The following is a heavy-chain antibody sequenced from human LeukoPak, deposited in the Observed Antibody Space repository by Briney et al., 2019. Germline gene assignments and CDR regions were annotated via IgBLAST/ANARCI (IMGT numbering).Heavy chain of an antibody. CDR2: SDPYSGAT. Sequence: ASVQVSYKASGYTFTSYYIHWLRQAPGQGFEWMGWSDPYSGATKYEHFQGRVTLTTDTSITTAYMELSRLTSDDTALYYCARANSYDNNGYSPELRYWGQGTLVTVSS. CDR3: ARANSYDNNGYSPELRY. J-gene: IGHJ4*02. V-gene: IGHV1-2*02. D-gene: IGHD3-22*01. CDR1: GYTFTSYY.